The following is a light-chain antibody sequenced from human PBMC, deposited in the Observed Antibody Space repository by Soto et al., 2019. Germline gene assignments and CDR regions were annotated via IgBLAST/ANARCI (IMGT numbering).Light chain of an antibody. V-gene: IGKV1-9*01. CDR1: QGINSY. J-gene: IGKJ2*01. CDR3: QQLNSYLYT. Sequence: DIQLTQSPSFLSASVGDRVTITCRASQGINSYLAWYQQKPGKAPKLLIYAASTLESGVPSRFSGSASGKEFTLTISSLQPEDFATYYCQQLNSYLYTFGQGTKLEIK. CDR2: AAS.